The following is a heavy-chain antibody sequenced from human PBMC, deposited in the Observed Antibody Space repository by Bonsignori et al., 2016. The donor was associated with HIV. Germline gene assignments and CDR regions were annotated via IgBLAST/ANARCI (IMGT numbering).Heavy chain of an antibody. J-gene: IGHJ4*02. CDR3: ARGNFAYCSGTSCYRVFDF. CDR2: IYYSGST. D-gene: IGHD2-2*02. Sequence: SETLSLTCTVSGASIGSYYWSWFRQPPGKGLEWIGYIYYSGSTKYNPSLRSRVTISVDSSKNQFSLKLSSVTAADTAVFYCARGNFAYCSGTSCYRVFDFWGQGTLVTVSS. CDR1: GASIGSYY. V-gene: IGHV4-59*01.